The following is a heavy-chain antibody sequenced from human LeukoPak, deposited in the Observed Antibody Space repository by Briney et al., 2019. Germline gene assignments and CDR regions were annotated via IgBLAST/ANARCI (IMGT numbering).Heavy chain of an antibody. CDR2: IYSGGST. V-gene: IGHV3-66*02. J-gene: IGHJ6*02. CDR1: GFTVSSNY. CDR3: AGEQLLPDYYYYGMDV. D-gene: IGHD6-6*01. Sequence: GGSLRLSCAASGFTVSSNYMSWVRQAPGKWLEWVSVIYSGGSTYYADSVKGRFTISRDNSKNTLYLQMNSLRAEDTAVYYCAGEQLLPDYYYYGMDVWGQGTTVTVSS.